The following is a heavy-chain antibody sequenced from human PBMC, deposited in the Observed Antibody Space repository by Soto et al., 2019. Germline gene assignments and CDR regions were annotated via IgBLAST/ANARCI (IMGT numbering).Heavy chain of an antibody. J-gene: IGHJ4*02. V-gene: IGHV1-69*06. CDR1: GGTFSSYA. CDR2: IIPIFGTA. Sequence: QVQLVQSGAEVKKPGSSVKVSCKASGGTFSSYAISWVRQAPGRGLEWMGGIIPIFGTANYAQKFQGRVTITAAKSTSTAYMELSSLRSEDTAVYYCATGPQLRYFDWLLEGWGQGTLVTVSS. D-gene: IGHD3-9*01. CDR3: ATGPQLRYFDWLLEG.